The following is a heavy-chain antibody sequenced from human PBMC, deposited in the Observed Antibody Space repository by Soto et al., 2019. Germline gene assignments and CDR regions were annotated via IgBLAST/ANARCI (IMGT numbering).Heavy chain of an antibody. D-gene: IGHD2-21*02. CDR2: INAGNGNT. Sequence: GASVKVSCKASGYTFTSYAMHWVRQAPGQRLEWMGWINAGNGNTKYSQKFQDRVTITRDTSASTAYMELSSLRSEDTALYYCARDNGGVTTLDAFDIWGQGTMVTVSS. V-gene: IGHV1-3*01. CDR3: ARDNGGVTTLDAFDI. J-gene: IGHJ3*02. CDR1: GYTFTSYA.